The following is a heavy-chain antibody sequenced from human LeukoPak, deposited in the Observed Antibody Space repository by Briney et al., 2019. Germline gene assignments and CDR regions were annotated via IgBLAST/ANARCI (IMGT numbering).Heavy chain of an antibody. D-gene: IGHD3-10*01. CDR3: AKDIRITMVRGDLY. V-gene: IGHV3-30*02. Sequence: GGSLTLSCAASGCTFSSYCMHWVRQPPGKGLEWVGFIRYDGSNKYYADSVRGGSIISRDNSKITLYLQMNSLRAEDTAVYYCAKDIRITMVRGDLYWGQGTLVTVSS. J-gene: IGHJ4*02. CDR2: IRYDGSNK. CDR1: GCTFSSYC.